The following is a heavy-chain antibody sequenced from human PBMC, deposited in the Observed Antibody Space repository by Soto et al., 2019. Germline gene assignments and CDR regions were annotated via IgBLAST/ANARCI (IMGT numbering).Heavy chain of an antibody. CDR2: INHSGST. J-gene: IGHJ5*02. CDR1: GGSFSGYY. V-gene: IGHV4-34*01. Sequence: PSETLSLTCAVYGGSFSGYYWSWIRQPPGKGLEWIGEINHSGSTNYNPSLKSRVTISVDTSKNQFSLKLSSVTAADTAVYYCARREFTMIVVVTGPWGQGTLVTVS. CDR3: ARREFTMIVVVTGP. D-gene: IGHD3-22*01.